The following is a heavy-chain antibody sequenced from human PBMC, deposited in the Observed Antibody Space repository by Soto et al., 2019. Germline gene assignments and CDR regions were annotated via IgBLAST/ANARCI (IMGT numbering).Heavy chain of an antibody. D-gene: IGHD3-9*01. V-gene: IGHV2-26*01. Sequence: SGPTLAHPTETLTLTYTVSGFSLTTGKMGVSWIRQPPGKALEWLAHIFSDNERSYSTSLQGRLTISKHTSGSQVVLSMTNVDPVDTATYYCSRMKVDSYQFYYAMDVWGQGTTVTVSS. CDR2: IFSDNER. CDR1: GFSLTTGKMG. J-gene: IGHJ6*02. CDR3: SRMKVDSYQFYYAMDV.